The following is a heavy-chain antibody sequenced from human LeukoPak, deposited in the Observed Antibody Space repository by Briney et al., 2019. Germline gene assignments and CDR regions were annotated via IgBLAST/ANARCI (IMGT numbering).Heavy chain of an antibody. CDR3: AAADPNPDYYYYGMDV. D-gene: IGHD6-13*01. V-gene: IGHV1-18*01. J-gene: IGHJ6*02. CDR2: ISAYNGNT. Sequence: ASVKVSCKASGYTFTIYGISWVRQAPGQGLEGMGWISAYNGNTNYAQKLQGRVTMTTDTSTSTAYMELRSLRSDDTAVYYCAAADPNPDYYYYGMDVWGQGTTVTVSS. CDR1: GYTFTIYG.